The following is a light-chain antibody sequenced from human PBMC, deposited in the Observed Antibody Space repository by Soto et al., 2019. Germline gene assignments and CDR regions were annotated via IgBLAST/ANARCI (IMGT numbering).Light chain of an antibody. J-gene: IGKJ4*01. CDR1: QSILYSSNNNNY. Sequence: DIVMTQSPDSLAVSLGERATINCKSSQSILYSSNNNNYLAWYQQKPRQPPKLLIYWASTRESGVPDRFSGSGSGTDFTLTISSLQAEDVAVYYFQQYYSTPLTFGGGTQVEIK. V-gene: IGKV4-1*01. CDR3: QQYYSTPLT. CDR2: WAS.